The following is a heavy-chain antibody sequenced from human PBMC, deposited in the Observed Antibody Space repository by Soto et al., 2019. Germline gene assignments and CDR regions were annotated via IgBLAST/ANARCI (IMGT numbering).Heavy chain of an antibody. J-gene: IGHJ4*02. D-gene: IGHD3-10*01. CDR1: GDSISSYY. Sequence: SETLSLTCTVSGDSISSYYWSWIRQPAGKGLEWIGRVHSSGSTNYNPSLQSRVTMSVDTSKNQFSLKLSSVTAADTAVYYCAKEETMVRGVIIDYFDYWGQGTLVTVSS. CDR3: AKEETMVRGVIIDYFDY. CDR2: VHSSGST. V-gene: IGHV4-4*07.